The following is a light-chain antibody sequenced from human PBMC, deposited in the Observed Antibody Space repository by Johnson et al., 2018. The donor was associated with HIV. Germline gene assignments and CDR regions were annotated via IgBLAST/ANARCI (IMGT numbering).Light chain of an antibody. CDR1: SSNIGSNT. CDR2: RNN. CDR3: AAWDDSLHGYV. J-gene: IGLJ1*01. Sequence: VLTQPPSASGTPGQRVTISCSGRSSNIGSNTVNWYQQLPGTAPKLLIYRNNQRASGVPDRFSGSKSGTSASLAISRLQAEDEADYYCAAWDDSLHGYVFGTGTKVTVL. V-gene: IGLV1-44*01.